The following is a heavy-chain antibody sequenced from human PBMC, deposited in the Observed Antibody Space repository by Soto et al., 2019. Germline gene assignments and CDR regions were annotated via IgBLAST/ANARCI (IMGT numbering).Heavy chain of an antibody. Sequence: PGGSLRLSCAASGFTVSSNYMSWVRQAPGKGLEWVSVIYSGGSTYYADSVKGRFTISRDNSKNTLYLQMSSLRAEDTAVYYCARDGYVGQNYYYYYGMDVWGQGTTVTVSS. CDR3: ARDGYVGQNYYYYYGMDV. CDR2: IYSGGST. D-gene: IGHD5-18*01. V-gene: IGHV3-53*01. J-gene: IGHJ6*02. CDR1: GFTVSSNY.